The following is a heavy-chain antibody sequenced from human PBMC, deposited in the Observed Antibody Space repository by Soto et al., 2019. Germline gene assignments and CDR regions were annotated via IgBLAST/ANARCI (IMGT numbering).Heavy chain of an antibody. J-gene: IGHJ4*02. CDR1: GGSISSYY. Sequence: NPSETLSLTCTVSGGSISSYYWSWIRQPPGKGLEWIGYIYYSGSTNYNPSLKSRVTISVDTSKNQFSLKLSSVTAADTAVYYCARVGGNGDYYFDYWGQGTLVTVSS. CDR3: ARVGGNGDYYFDY. V-gene: IGHV4-59*01. CDR2: IYYSGST. D-gene: IGHD4-17*01.